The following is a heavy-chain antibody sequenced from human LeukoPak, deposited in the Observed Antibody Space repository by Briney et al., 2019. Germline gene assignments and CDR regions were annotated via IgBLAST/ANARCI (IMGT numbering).Heavy chain of an antibody. CDR2: ISSNGGRT. J-gene: IGHJ2*01. D-gene: IGHD3-10*01. V-gene: IGHV3-64*01. CDR1: GFTFSSYA. CDR3: ARDRDRDYGSGSYFLWYFDL. Sequence: GGSLRLSCAASGFTFSSYAMHWVRQAPGKGLEYVSAISSNGGRTYYANSVKGRFTISRDNSKNTLYLQMGSLRAEDMAVYYCARDRDRDYGSGSYFLWYFDLWGRGTLVTVSS.